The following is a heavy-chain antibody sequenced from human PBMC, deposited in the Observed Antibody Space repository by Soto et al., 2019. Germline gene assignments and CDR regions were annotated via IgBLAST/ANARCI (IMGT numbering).Heavy chain of an antibody. CDR3: AREGGESSDGLYYFDS. CDR2: IYYSGST. V-gene: IGHV4-30-4*07. CDR1: DGYIRSGSYC. J-gene: IGHJ4*02. Sequence: PSETLSHTYTVSDGYIRSGSYCWSWNRQPPGKGLEWIGHIYYSGSTNYNPSLKSRLAISIDTSKNQFSLKLSSVTAADTAVYFCAREGGESSDGLYYFDSWGQGSLVTVSS. D-gene: IGHD3-16*01.